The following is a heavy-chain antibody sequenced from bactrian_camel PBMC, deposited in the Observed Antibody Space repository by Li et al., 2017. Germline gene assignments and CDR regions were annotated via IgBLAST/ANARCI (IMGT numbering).Heavy chain of an antibody. Sequence: VQLVESGGGLVQPGGSLRLSCRASGFSFSRYGMSWVRQAPGKDLEWLAQIAYDGWVSRYNDPAKGRFTISRDNAKNTLYLQMNSLKPEDTAMYYCTKDRSYGTRSWVQSTRGQGTQVTVS. J-gene: IGHJ4*01. CDR1: GFSFSRYG. D-gene: IGHD3*01. CDR3: TKDRSYGTRSWVQST. V-gene: IGHV3S42*01. CDR2: IAYDGWVS.